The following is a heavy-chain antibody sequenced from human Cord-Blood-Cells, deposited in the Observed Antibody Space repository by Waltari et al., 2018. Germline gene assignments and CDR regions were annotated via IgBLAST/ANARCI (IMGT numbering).Heavy chain of an antibody. J-gene: IGHJ5*02. V-gene: IGHV4-39*01. CDR2: IYYSGST. CDR3: ARSKLVWFDP. Sequence: QLQLQESGPGLVKPSETLSLTCTVSGGSISSSSYYWGWIRQPPGKGLEWIGSIYYSGSTYYNPSLKGRVTISVDTSKNQFSLKLSSVTAADTAVYYCARSKLVWFDPWGQGTLVTVSS. CDR1: GGSISSSSYY. D-gene: IGHD6-6*01.